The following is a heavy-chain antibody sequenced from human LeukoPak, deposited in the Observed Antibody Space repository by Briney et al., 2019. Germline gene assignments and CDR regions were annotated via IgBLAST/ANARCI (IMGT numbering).Heavy chain of an antibody. J-gene: IGHJ5*02. D-gene: IGHD6-19*01. CDR2: ISNDARRA. Sequence: GGSQRLSCAASGFTFNIYAMSWVRQASGKGLEWVSSISNDARRAYYAESVKGRFTISRDNSKNTVYLQMNSLRADDTAIYSCAKGGLGAVDYFDPWGQGTLVTVSS. CDR1: GFTFNIYA. V-gene: IGHV3-23*01. CDR3: AKGGLGAVDYFDP.